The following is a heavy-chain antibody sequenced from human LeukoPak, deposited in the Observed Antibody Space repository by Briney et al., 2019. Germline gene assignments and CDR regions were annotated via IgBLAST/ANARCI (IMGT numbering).Heavy chain of an antibody. CDR3: AKELGYSYGLFDY. J-gene: IGHJ4*02. V-gene: IGHV3-30*18. CDR2: ISYDGSNN. Sequence: GGSLRLSCAASGFTFSSYGMHWVRQAPGKGLEWVAVISYDGSNNYYADSVKGRFTISRDNSKNTLYLQMNSLRAEDTAVYYCAKELGYSYGLFDYWGQGTLVTVSS. D-gene: IGHD5-18*01. CDR1: GFTFSSYG.